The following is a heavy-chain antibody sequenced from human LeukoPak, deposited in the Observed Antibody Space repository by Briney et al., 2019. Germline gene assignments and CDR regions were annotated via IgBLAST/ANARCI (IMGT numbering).Heavy chain of an antibody. CDR3: ANNYGSGSY. D-gene: IGHD3-10*01. V-gene: IGHV3-30*18. CDR2: ISYDGSNK. CDR1: GFTFSSYG. J-gene: IGHJ4*02. Sequence: GRSLRLSCAASGFTFSSYGMHWVRQAPGKGLEWVAVISYDGSNKYYADSVKGRFTISRDNSKNTLYLQMNSLRAEDTAVYYCANNYGSGSYWGQGTLVTVSS.